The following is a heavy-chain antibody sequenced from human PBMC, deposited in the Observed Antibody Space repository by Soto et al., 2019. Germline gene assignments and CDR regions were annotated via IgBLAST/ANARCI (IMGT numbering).Heavy chain of an antibody. J-gene: IGHJ6*02. CDR2: ISGSGGST. D-gene: IGHD2-15*01. V-gene: IGHV3-23*01. Sequence: EVQLLESGGGLVQPGGSLRLSCAASGFTFSSYAMSWVRQAPGKGLEWVSAISGSGGSTYYADSVKGRFTISRDNSKNTLYLQMNSLRAEDTAVYYCAREGENCSGGSCYSHYYYYGMDVWGQGTTVTVSS. CDR1: GFTFSSYA. CDR3: AREGENCSGGSCYSHYYYYGMDV.